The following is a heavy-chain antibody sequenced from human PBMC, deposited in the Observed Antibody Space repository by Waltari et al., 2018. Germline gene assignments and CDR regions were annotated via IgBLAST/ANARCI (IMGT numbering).Heavy chain of an antibody. V-gene: IGHV3-49*04. CDR3: TRGNFQWSSTLDC. J-gene: IGHJ4*02. D-gene: IGHD2-15*01. Sequence: EVQLVESGGGLVQPGRSLRLSCTGFGFTFGDYGVSWVRQAPGKGLEWVGVSRSKVYGGTTKDAASVRVSYTLSRHDFKSLAFLQMNGLRTEETAVYYCTRGNFQWSSTLDCWGQGTLVNVSS. CDR1: GFTFGDYG. CDR2: SRSKVYGGTT.